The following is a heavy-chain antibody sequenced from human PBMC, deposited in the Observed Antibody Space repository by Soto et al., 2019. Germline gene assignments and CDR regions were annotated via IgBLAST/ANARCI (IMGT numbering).Heavy chain of an antibody. CDR3: ARNPPQGDYYYYGMDV. J-gene: IGHJ6*02. CDR1: GYTFTGYY. Sequence: GASVKVSCKASGYTFTGYYMHWVRQAPGQGLEWMGWINPNSGGTNYAQKFQGRVTMTRDTSISTAYMELSRLRSDDTAVYYCARNPPQGDYYYYGMDVWGQGTTVTVSS. V-gene: IGHV1-2*02. CDR2: INPNSGGT.